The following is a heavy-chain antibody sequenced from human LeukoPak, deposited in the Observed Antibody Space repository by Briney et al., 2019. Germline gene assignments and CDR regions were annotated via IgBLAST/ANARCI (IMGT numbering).Heavy chain of an antibody. CDR1: GFTFSEYS. Sequence: PGGSQRLSCAASGFTFSEYSMNWVRQAPGKGLEWVSFISTSSSHIYYGDSVKGRFTISRDNARNSVSLQMNSLRAEDTAVYYCARQVSGYGSGSFYFDYWGQGILVTVSS. J-gene: IGHJ4*02. D-gene: IGHD3-10*01. V-gene: IGHV3-21*01. CDR2: ISTSSSHI. CDR3: ARQVSGYGSGSFYFDY.